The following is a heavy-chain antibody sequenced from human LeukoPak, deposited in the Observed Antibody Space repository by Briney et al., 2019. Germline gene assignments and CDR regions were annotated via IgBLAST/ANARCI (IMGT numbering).Heavy chain of an antibody. CDR2: VYYNGTS. CDR1: GGYISNYY. D-gene: IGHD6-13*01. J-gene: IGHJ4*02. Sequence: SETLSLTCSVSGGYISNYYWSWIRQSPGKGLEWIGYVYYNGTSTYNPSLKSRVTISVDTSNNQFSLKLNSVTAADTAVYYCARNRRGVAAPGALDYWGQGNLVTVSS. V-gene: IGHV4-59*08. CDR3: ARNRRGVAAPGALDY.